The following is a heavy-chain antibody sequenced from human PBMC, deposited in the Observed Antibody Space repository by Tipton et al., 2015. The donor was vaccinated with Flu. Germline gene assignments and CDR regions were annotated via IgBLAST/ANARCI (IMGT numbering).Heavy chain of an antibody. J-gene: IGHJ5*02. CDR2: VAPRGST. CDR3: VRDRGGYDSYGYGPPGWFDA. CDR1: GESVTRYH. V-gene: IGHV4-4*07. D-gene: IGHD5-12*01. Sequence: TLSLTCSVFGESVTRYHWCWVRQSVARGLEWIGRVAPRGSTHYNSALKSRVTMSVDTSKNRIFLSLTFVTAADTAVYYCVRDRGGYDSYGYGPPGWFDAWGQGNLAIVSS.